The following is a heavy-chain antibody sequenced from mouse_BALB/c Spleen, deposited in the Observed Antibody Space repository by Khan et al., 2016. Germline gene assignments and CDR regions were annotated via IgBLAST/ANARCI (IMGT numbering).Heavy chain of an antibody. Sequence: QVQLQQPGAELARPGASVKLSCKASGYTLTSYWMQWVKQRPGQGLEWIGAIYPGDGDTRYTQKFKSKATLTADKASSTAEMQVSSLAPEDSAVYAGVRTYYGNPAYWGQGTTLTVSS. J-gene: IGHJ2*01. V-gene: IGHV1-87*01. CDR2: IYPGDGDT. CDR3: VRTYYGNPAY. D-gene: IGHD2-10*01. CDR1: GYTLTSYW.